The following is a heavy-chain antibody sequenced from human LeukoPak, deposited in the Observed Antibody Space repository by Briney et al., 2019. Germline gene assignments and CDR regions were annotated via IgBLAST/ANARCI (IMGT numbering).Heavy chain of an antibody. V-gene: IGHV3-23*01. CDR2: ISGSGGSSGGST. CDR3: AKAGYYSYFDY. Sequence: GGSLRLSCAASGFTFSSYAMNWVRQAPGKGLEWVSAISGSGGSSGGSTYYADSVKGRFTISRDNSKNTLYLQMNSLRAEDTAVYYCAKAGYYSYFDYWGQGTPVTVSS. CDR1: GFTFSSYA. D-gene: IGHD3-22*01. J-gene: IGHJ4*02.